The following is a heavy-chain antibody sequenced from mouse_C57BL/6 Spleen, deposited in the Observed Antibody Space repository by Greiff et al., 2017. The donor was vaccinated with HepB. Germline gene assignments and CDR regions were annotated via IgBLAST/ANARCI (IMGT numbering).Heavy chain of an antibody. J-gene: IGHJ3*01. V-gene: IGHV5-6*01. CDR2: ISSGGSYT. CDR3: ARSIYYDCDGAFAY. Sequence: EVHLVESGGDLVKPGGSLKLSCAASGFTFSSYGMSWVRQTPDKRLEWVATISSGGSYTYYPDSVKGRFTISRDNAKNTLYLQMSSLKSEDTAMYYCARSIYYDCDGAFAYWGQGTLVTVSA. D-gene: IGHD2-4*01. CDR1: GFTFSSYG.